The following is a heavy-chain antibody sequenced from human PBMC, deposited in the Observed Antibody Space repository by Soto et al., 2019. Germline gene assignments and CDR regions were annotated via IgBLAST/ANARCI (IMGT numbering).Heavy chain of an antibody. Sequence: EVQLVESGGGLVKPGGSLRLSCAASGFTFSSYSMNWVRQAPGKGLEWVSSISSSSSYIYYADSVKGRFTISRDNAKNSLYLQMNSVNAEDTAVYYCARGRGAAGTDSVQYYGMDVWGQGTTVTVSS. CDR3: ARGRGAAGTDSVQYYGMDV. CDR1: GFTFSSYS. CDR2: ISSSSSYI. J-gene: IGHJ6*02. V-gene: IGHV3-21*01. D-gene: IGHD6-13*01.